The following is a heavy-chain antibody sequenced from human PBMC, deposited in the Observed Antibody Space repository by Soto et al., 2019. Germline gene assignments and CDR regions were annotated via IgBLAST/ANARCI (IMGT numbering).Heavy chain of an antibody. CDR1: GFTFSIYA. Sequence: RGSLLVSCASSGFTFSIYAMSWVRQAPGKGLEWVSAISGSGGSTYYADSVKGRFTISRDNSKNTLYLQMNSLRAEDTAVYYCAGTWQLDETDTNWGQGTMVTGSS. CDR2: ISGSGGST. V-gene: IGHV3-23*01. J-gene: IGHJ4*02. D-gene: IGHD6-13*01. CDR3: AGTWQLDETDTN.